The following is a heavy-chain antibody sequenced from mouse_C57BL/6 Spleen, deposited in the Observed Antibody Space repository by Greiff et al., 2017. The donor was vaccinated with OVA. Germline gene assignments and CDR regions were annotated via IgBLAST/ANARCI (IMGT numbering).Heavy chain of an antibody. J-gene: IGHJ2*01. V-gene: IGHV5-9-1*02. Sequence: EVMLVESGEGLVKPGGSLKLSCEASGFTFSSYAMSWVRQTPEKRLEWVAYISSGGDYIYYADTVKGRFTISRDNARNTLYLHMSSLKSEDTAMYYCTRVYYGSSYYDYWGQGTTLTVSS. CDR2: ISSGGDYI. CDR3: TRVYYGSSYYDY. D-gene: IGHD1-1*01. CDR1: GFTFSSYA.